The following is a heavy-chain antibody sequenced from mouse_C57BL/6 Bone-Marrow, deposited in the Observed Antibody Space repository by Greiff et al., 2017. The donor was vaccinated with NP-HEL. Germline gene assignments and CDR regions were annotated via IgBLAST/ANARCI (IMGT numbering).Heavy chain of an antibody. CDR1: GFNIKNTY. Sequence: EVKLVESVAELVRPGASVKLSCTASGFNIKNTYMHWVKQRPEQGLEWIGRIDPANGNTKYAPKFQGKATITADTSSNTAYLQLSSLTSEDTAIYYCARSGTTVVRGFDYWGQGTTLTVSS. D-gene: IGHD1-1*01. V-gene: IGHV14-3*01. CDR3: ARSGTTVVRGFDY. CDR2: IDPANGNT. J-gene: IGHJ2*01.